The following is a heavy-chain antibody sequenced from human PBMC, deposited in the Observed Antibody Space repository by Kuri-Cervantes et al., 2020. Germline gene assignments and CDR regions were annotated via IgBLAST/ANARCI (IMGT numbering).Heavy chain of an antibody. CDR1: GFTFSSYA. V-gene: IGHV3-7*03. J-gene: IGHJ3*02. CDR2: IKQDGSEK. Sequence: GGSLRLSCAASGFTFSSYAMSWVRQAPGKGLEWVANIKQDGSEKYYEDSVKGRFTISRDNAKNSLYLQMNSLRAEDTAVYYCAKDHGGVATMEYAFDIWGQGTMVTVSS. D-gene: IGHD5-12*01. CDR3: AKDHGGVATMEYAFDI.